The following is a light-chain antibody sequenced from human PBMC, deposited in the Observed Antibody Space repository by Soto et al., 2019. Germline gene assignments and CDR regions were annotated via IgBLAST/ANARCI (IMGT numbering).Light chain of an antibody. V-gene: IGKV3-11*01. CDR3: QQRSNWPPIT. Sequence: EIVLTQPPATLSLSPGERATLSCRASQSVSSYLAWYQQKPGQAPRLLIYDASNRATGIPARFSGSGSGTDFTLTISSLESEDFAVYYCQQRSNWPPITFGQGTRLEIK. J-gene: IGKJ5*01. CDR1: QSVSSY. CDR2: DAS.